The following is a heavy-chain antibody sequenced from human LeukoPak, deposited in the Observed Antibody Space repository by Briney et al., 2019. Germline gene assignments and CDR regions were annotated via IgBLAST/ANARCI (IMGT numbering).Heavy chain of an antibody. V-gene: IGHV1-2*06. J-gene: IGHJ4*02. D-gene: IGHD2-15*01. CDR3: ARGYCSGGICYAYFDY. Sequence: ASVKVSCKASGYTFTGYYIHWVRQAPGQGLEWMGRINPNSGDTSYAQKFQGRVTMTRDTSISTAYMELSWLRSDDTAVYYCARGYCSGGICYAYFDYWGQGTLVTVSS. CDR2: INPNSGDT. CDR1: GYTFTGYY.